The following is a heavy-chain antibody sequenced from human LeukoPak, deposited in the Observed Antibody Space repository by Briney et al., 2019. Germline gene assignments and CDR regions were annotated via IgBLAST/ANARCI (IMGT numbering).Heavy chain of an antibody. J-gene: IGHJ4*02. Sequence: PSETLSLTCTVSGGSTSGRYWTWIRQPPGKGLEWIGYIHYDGRTNYNPSFKSRVIISLDTSNNQFSLNLKSVTAADTAAYYCARLVNYGYSDYWGQGTPVTVSS. CDR1: GGSTSGRY. V-gene: IGHV4-59*11. CDR2: IHYDGRT. D-gene: IGHD3-22*01. CDR3: ARLVNYGYSDY.